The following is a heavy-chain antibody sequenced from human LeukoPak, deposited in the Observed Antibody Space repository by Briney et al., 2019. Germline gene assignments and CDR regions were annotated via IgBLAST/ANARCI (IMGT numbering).Heavy chain of an antibody. D-gene: IGHD1-7*01. CDR1: GGSISSGDYY. V-gene: IGHV4-30-4*01. Sequence: PSETLSLTCTVSGGSISSGDYYWSWIRQPPGKGLEWIGYIYYSGSTYYNPSLKSRVTISVDTSKNQFSLKLSSVTAADTAVYYCARAEVPKLFDYWGQGTLVTVSS. CDR3: ARAEVPKLFDY. J-gene: IGHJ4*02. CDR2: IYYSGST.